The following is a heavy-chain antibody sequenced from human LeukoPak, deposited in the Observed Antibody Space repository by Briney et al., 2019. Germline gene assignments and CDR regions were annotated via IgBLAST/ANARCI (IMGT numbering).Heavy chain of an antibody. V-gene: IGHV4-34*01. CDR1: GGSFSGYY. Sequence: SETLSLTCAVYGGSFSGYYWNWIRQPQGKGLEWIGEINHSGSTNYNPSLQSRVTISVDTSKNQFSLKLSSVTAEDTAVYYCARDHPIYYMDVWGKGTTVTISS. CDR2: INHSGST. J-gene: IGHJ6*03. CDR3: ARDHPIYYMDV.